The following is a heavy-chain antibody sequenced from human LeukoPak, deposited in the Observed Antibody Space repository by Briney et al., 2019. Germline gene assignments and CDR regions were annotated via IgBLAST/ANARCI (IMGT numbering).Heavy chain of an antibody. J-gene: IGHJ4*02. CDR3: ARGDYGDYYFDY. CDR1: GYSISSGYY. CDR2: IYHSGST. V-gene: IGHV4-38-2*02. Sequence: PSETLSLTCTVSGYSISSGYYWGWIRQPPGKGLEWIGGIYHSGSTYYNPSLKSRVTISVDTSKNQFSLKLSSVTAADTAVYYCARGDYGDYYFDYWGQGTLVTVSS. D-gene: IGHD4-17*01.